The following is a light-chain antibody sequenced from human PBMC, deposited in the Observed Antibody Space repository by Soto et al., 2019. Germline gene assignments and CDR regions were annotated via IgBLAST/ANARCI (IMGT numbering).Light chain of an antibody. J-gene: IGKJ3*01. CDR2: AAS. CDR1: QGISSY. Sequence: DIQLTQSPSFLSASVGDRVTMTCRASQGISSYLAWYQQKPGKAPKLLIYAASTLQSGVPSRFSGSGSGTEFTLTNSSLQPEDFATYYCQQLNSYPTFGPGTKVDIK. V-gene: IGKV1-9*01. CDR3: QQLNSYPT.